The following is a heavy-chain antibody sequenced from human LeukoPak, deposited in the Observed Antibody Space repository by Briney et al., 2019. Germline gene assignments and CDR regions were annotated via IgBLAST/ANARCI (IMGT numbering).Heavy chain of an antibody. D-gene: IGHD2-2*01. J-gene: IGHJ3*02. V-gene: IGHV1-69*06. CDR1: GGTFSCYG. CDR3: ARDLAVSAAIHDAYEM. Sequence: SVTVSCKTSGGTFSCYGITWVRQAPARGLEWMGVILPIFETTNYAQRFQDRLMISADTSTTTAYMELISLKSEDAAVYYGARDLAVSAAIHDAYEMWGQGTVVTVSP. CDR2: ILPIFETT.